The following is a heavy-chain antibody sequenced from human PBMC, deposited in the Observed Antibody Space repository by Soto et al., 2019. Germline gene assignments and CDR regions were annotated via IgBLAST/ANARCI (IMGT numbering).Heavy chain of an antibody. J-gene: IGHJ4*02. V-gene: IGHV3-21*01. D-gene: IGHD3-3*01. CDR1: GFTFSSYS. Sequence: PGGSLRLSCAASGFTFSSYSMNWVRQAPGKGLEWVSSISSSSSNIYYADSVKGRFTISRDNAKNSLYLQMNSLRDEDTAVYYCARGTEKVRFLEWLPNYYFDYWGQGNLVTFS. CDR3: ARGTEKVRFLEWLPNYYFDY. CDR2: ISSSSSNI.